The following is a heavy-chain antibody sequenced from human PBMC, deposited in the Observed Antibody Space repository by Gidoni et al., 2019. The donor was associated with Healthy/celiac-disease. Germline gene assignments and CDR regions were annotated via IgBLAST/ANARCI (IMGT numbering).Heavy chain of an antibody. CDR3: AKAFPRYCSSTSCYKNYFDY. D-gene: IGHD2-2*02. CDR2: ISYDGSNK. CDR1: GFTFSSYG. J-gene: IGHJ4*02. V-gene: IGHV3-30*18. Sequence: QVQLVESGGGVVQPGRSLRLSCAASGFTFSSYGMPWVRQAPGKGLEWVAVISYDGSNKYYADSVKGRFTISRDNSKNTLYLQMNSLRAEDTAVYYCAKAFPRYCSSTSCYKNYFDYWGQGTLVTVSS.